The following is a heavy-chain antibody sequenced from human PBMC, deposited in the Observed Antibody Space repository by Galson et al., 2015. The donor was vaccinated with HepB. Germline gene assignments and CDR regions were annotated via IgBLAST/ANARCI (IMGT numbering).Heavy chain of an antibody. V-gene: IGHV3-33*01. Sequence: SLRLSCAASGFTFSSYGMHWVRQAPGKGLEWVAVIWYDGSNKYYADSVKGRFTISRDNSKNTLYLQMNSLRAEDTAVYYCARDGFESYFAYWGQGTLVTVSS. J-gene: IGHJ4*02. CDR1: GFTFSSYG. CDR3: ARDGFESYFAY. D-gene: IGHD3-9*01. CDR2: IWYDGSNK.